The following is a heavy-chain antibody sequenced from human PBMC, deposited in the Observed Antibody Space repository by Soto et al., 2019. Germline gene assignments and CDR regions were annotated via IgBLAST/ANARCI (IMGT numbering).Heavy chain of an antibody. Sequence: VASVKVSCKVSGYTFTTYGISWVRQAPGQGLEWMGWISAYNGDTNYAQSVQGRVTMTTDTSTSTAYMELRSLRSDDTAVYYCARDLIAVRPGWFDPWGQGTLVTVSS. CDR1: GYTFTTYG. CDR2: ISAYNGDT. J-gene: IGHJ5*02. D-gene: IGHD6-6*01. V-gene: IGHV1-18*01. CDR3: ARDLIAVRPGWFDP.